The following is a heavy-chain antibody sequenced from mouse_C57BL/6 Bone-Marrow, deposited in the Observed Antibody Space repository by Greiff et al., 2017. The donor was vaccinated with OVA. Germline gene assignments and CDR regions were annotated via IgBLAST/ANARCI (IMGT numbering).Heavy chain of an antibody. Sequence: EVQGVESGGGLVKPGGSLKLSCAASGFTFSSYAMSWVRQTPEKRLEWVATISDGGSYTYYPDNVKGRFTISRDNAKNNLYLQMSHLKSEDTAMYYCARDVYYYGSSSFDYWGQGTTLTVSS. J-gene: IGHJ2*01. V-gene: IGHV5-4*01. CDR3: ARDVYYYGSSSFDY. CDR1: GFTFSSYA. CDR2: ISDGGSYT. D-gene: IGHD1-1*01.